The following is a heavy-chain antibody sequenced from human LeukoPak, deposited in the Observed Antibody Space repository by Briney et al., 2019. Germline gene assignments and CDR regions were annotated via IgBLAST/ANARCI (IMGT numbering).Heavy chain of an antibody. CDR2: INPHSGGT. CDR1: GYTFTGYY. V-gene: IGHV1-2*02. D-gene: IGHD2-2*02. J-gene: IGHJ4*02. CDR3: ARAGIVVVPAAIGYY. Sequence: ASVKVSCKASGYTFTGYYLHWVRQAPGQGLEWMGWINPHSGGTNYAQKFQGRVIMTRDTSISTAYMELSRLRSDDTAVYYCARAGIVVVPAAIGYYWGQGTLVTVSS.